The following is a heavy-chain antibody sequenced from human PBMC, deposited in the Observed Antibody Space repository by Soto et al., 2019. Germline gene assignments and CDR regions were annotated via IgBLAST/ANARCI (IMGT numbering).Heavy chain of an antibody. J-gene: IGHJ6*03. CDR1: GFTFSSYA. CDR3: ARDLTVVVPAAGEDYYYYYMDV. Sequence: GSLRLSCAASGFTFSSYAMHWVRQAPGKGLEWVADISSSSSTIYYADSVKGRFTISRDNAKNSLYLQMNSLRAEDTAVYYCARDLTVVVPAAGEDYYYYYMDVWGKGTTVTVSS. D-gene: IGHD2-2*01. CDR2: ISSSSSTI. V-gene: IGHV3-48*01.